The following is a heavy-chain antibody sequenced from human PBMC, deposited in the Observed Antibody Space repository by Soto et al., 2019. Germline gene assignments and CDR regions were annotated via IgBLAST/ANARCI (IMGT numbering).Heavy chain of an antibody. J-gene: IGHJ4*01. CDR2: INRGGSDT. CDR1: GYSFTGYW. D-gene: IGHD3-10*01. CDR3: SGTAHWYCYGSGSFDF. Sequence: GESLKLSCTASGYSFTGYWIGWVRQMPGKGLEWMGVINRGGSDTSYSPSFKGQFTISADNSNSTPYLQMSSLKASDTAMYYCSGTAHWYCYGSGSFDFWGQGTTVTVSS. V-gene: IGHV5-51*01.